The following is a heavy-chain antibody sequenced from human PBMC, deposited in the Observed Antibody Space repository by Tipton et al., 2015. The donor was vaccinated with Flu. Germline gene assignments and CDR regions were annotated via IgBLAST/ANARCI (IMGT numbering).Heavy chain of an antibody. J-gene: IGHJ4*02. CDR2: IYTSGTT. V-gene: IGHV4-61*02. CDR3: ACGAGYTYGYDY. CDR1: GGSFSSGAYY. D-gene: IGHD5-18*01. Sequence: LRLSCTVSGGSFSSGAYYWSWIRQPAGKGLEWIGRIYTSGTTSYNPSLKSRVTISVDTSKTHFSLKLTSVTPADTAVYFCACGAGYTYGYDYWGQGTLVTVSS.